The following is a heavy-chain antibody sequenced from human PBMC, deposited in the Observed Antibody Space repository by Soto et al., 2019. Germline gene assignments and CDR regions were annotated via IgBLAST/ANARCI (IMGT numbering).Heavy chain of an antibody. CDR3: AREDRNSGYFDY. V-gene: IGHV4-59*01. CDR2: IYYSGST. J-gene: IGHJ4*02. CDR1: GGSISSYY. D-gene: IGHD4-4*01. Sequence: SETLSLTCTVSGGSISSYYWSWIRQPPGKGLEWIGYIYYSGSTNYNPSLKSRVTISVDPSKNQFSLKLSSVTAADTAVYYCAREDRNSGYFDYWGQGTLVTVSS.